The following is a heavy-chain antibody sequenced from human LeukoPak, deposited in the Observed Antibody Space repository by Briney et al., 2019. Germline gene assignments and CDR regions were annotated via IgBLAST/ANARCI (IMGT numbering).Heavy chain of an antibody. CDR1: GCTFDDYA. CDR2: ISWNSGSI. V-gene: IGHV3-9*01. CDR3: AKVVYAGAFDI. Sequence: GRSLRLSCAASGCTFDDYAMHWVRKAPGQGMEWVSGISWNSGSIGYADSVKGRFTISRDNAKNSLYLQMNSLRAEDTALYYCAKVVYAGAFDIWGQGTMVTVSS. J-gene: IGHJ3*02. D-gene: IGHD5/OR15-5a*01.